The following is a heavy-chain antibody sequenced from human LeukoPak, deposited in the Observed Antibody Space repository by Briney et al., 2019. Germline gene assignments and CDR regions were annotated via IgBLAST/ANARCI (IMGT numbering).Heavy chain of an antibody. Sequence: GGSLRLSCATSGVTVSGNYMTWVRQAPGKGLEWVSVVFSGGNTYYADSVKGRFTISRDTSKNPLYLQMNSLRVEDTAVYYCARSDVDTALVPPDYWGQGTLVTVSS. CDR3: ARSDVDTALVPPDY. V-gene: IGHV3-53*01. CDR1: GVTVSGNY. CDR2: VFSGGNT. D-gene: IGHD5-18*01. J-gene: IGHJ4*02.